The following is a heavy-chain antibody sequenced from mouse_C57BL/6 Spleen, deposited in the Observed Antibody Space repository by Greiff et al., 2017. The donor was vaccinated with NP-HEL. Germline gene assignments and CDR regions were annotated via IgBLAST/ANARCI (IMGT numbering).Heavy chain of an antibody. V-gene: IGHV2-4*01. CDR2: IWSGGST. CDR1: GFSLTSYG. D-gene: IGHD1-1*01. J-gene: IGHJ4*01. CDR3: AKSYYYGSSYDYAMDY. Sequence: VQLQQSGPGLVQPSPSLSITCTVSGFSLTSYGVHWVRQPPGKGLEWLGVIWSGGSTDYNAAFISRLSISKDNSKSQVFFKMNSLQADDTAIYYCAKSYYYGSSYDYAMDYWGQGTSVTVSS.